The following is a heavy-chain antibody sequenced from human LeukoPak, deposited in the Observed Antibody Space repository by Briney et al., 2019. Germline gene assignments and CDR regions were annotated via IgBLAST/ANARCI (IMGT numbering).Heavy chain of an antibody. Sequence: ASVKVSCKASGYTFTSYGISWVRQAPEQGLEWMGWISAYNGNTNYAQKLQGRVTMTTDTSTSTAYMELRSLRSDDTAAYYCARADGSIWYSGYFDYWGQGTLVTVSS. CDR3: ARADGSIWYSGYFDY. D-gene: IGHD6-13*01. J-gene: IGHJ4*02. CDR2: ISAYNGNT. V-gene: IGHV1-18*04. CDR1: GYTFTSYG.